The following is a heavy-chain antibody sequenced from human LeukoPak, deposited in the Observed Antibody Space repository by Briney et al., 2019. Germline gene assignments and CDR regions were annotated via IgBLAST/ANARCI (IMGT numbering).Heavy chain of an antibody. D-gene: IGHD5-18*01. Sequence: SQTLSLTCAVSGGSISSGGYSWSWIRQPPGKGLEWIGYIYHSGSTYYNPSLKSRVTISVDRSKNQFSLKLSSVTAADTAVYYCARAILRYSYGYDYYYYGMDIWGQGATVTVSS. CDR3: ARAILRYSYGYDYYYYGMDI. CDR2: IYHSGST. V-gene: IGHV4-30-2*01. CDR1: GGSISSGGYS. J-gene: IGHJ6*02.